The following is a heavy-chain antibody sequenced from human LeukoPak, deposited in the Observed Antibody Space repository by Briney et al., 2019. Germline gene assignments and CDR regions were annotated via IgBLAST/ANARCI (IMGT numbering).Heavy chain of an antibody. D-gene: IGHD6-13*01. CDR1: GGSFNDYS. CDR2: INHSGST. V-gene: IGHV4-34*01. Sequence: SETLSLTCGVHGGSFNDYSWTWIRQSPGKGLEWIGEINHSGSTTYNPSLKSRFTMSVDASKNQFSLRLNSVTAADTAVYYCARLGLYTSSWHRYYYFDYWGQGTLVTASS. CDR3: ARLGLYTSSWHRYYYFDY. J-gene: IGHJ4*02.